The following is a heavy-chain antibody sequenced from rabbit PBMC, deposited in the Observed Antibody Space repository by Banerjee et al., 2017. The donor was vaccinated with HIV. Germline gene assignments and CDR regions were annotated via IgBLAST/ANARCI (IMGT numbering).Heavy chain of an antibody. CDR2: IYTTSGTT. D-gene: IGHD8-1*01. J-gene: IGHJ4*01. Sequence: QEQLKETGGGLVQPGESLTLSCKASGFSFSSSYYMCWVRQAPGKGLEWIGCIYTTSGTTYYASWAKGRFTISKTSSTTVTLKMTSLTAADTATYFCARGAGSSYYTLSFKLWGPGSLVTVS. CDR3: ARGAGSSYYTLSFKL. V-gene: IGHV1S45*01. CDR1: GFSFSSSYY.